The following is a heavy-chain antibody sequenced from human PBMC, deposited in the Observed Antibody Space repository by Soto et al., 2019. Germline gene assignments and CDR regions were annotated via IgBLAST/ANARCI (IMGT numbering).Heavy chain of an antibody. CDR1: GDSVSSNGAC. V-gene: IGHV6-1*01. D-gene: IGHD2-15*01. Sequence: PSQTLSLTCVISGDSVSSNGACWNWIRQSPSRGLQWLGRIYYRSKWFHDYAASVESRMAINPDTSRNQFSLKLNYVTPEDTAVYYCARVHCSAGTCLDGLDFWGQGTTVTV. J-gene: IGHJ6*02. CDR2: IYYRSKWFH. CDR3: ARVHCSAGTCLDGLDF.